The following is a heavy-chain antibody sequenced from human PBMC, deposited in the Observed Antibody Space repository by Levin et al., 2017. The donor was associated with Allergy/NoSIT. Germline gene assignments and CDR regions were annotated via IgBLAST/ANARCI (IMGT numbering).Heavy chain of an antibody. CDR2: ISWKGDTI. Sequence: GGSLRLSCVGSDFTFDDYGMHWVRQAPGKGLEWVAGISWKGDTIVYADSVKGRFTISRDNAKRSLYLQMNSLRAEDTALYYCAKDFGDSPTRVGVEYQLLSGMDVWGQGTTVTVSS. J-gene: IGHJ6*02. CDR3: AKDFGDSPTRVGVEYQLLSGMDV. CDR1: DFTFDDYG. V-gene: IGHV3-9*01. D-gene: IGHD2-2*01.